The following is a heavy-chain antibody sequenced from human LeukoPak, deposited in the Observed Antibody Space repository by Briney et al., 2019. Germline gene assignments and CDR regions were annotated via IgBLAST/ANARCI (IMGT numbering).Heavy chain of an antibody. CDR2: IYHSGST. CDR3: AISMGEGVDY. V-gene: IGHV4-38-2*02. Sequence: SETLSLTCTVSGYSISSGYYWGWIRQPPGKGLEWIGSIYHSGSTYYNPSLKSRVTISVDTSKNQFSLKLSSVTAADTAVYYCAISMGEGVDYWGQGTLVTVSS. J-gene: IGHJ4*02. CDR1: GYSISSGYY. D-gene: IGHD2-21*01.